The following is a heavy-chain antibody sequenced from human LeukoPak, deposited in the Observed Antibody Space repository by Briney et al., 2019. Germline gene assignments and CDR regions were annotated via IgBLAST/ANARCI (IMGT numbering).Heavy chain of an antibody. CDR2: ISSSSSYI. CDR3: ARVFDFWSGYYLAYYYGMDV. V-gene: IGHV3-21*01. J-gene: IGHJ6*02. D-gene: IGHD3-3*01. Sequence: PGGSLRLSCAASGFTFSSYSMNWVRQAPGKGLEWVSSISSSSSYIYYADSMKGRITISRDNAKNSLYLQMNSLRAEDTAVYYCARVFDFWSGYYLAYYYGMDVWGQGTTVTVSS. CDR1: GFTFSSYS.